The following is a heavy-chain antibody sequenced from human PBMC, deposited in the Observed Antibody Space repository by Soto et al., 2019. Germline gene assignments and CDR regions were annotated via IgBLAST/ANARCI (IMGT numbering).Heavy chain of an antibody. D-gene: IGHD5-12*01. J-gene: IGHJ3*02. CDR3: AKDLLRGYSGYDLPPHDAFDI. V-gene: IGHV3-9*01. CDR2: ISWNSGSI. Sequence: GGSLRLSCAASGFTFDDYAMHWVRQAPGKGLEWVSGISWNSGSIGYADSVKGRFTISRDNAKNSLYLQMNSLRAEDTALYYCAKDLLRGYSGYDLPPHDAFDIWGQGTMVTVSS. CDR1: GFTFDDYA.